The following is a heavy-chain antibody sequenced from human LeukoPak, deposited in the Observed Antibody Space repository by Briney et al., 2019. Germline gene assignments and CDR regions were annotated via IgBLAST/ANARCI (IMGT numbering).Heavy chain of an antibody. V-gene: IGHV1-2*02. CDR3: VREARANADF. Sequence: ASVKVSCNASGFTFTGYHMHWVRQAPGQGLEWMGWINSGSGDTNYAQKFQGRVTVTRDTSIRTTYMELSNLRSDDTAVYYCVREARANADFWGQGNPVTVSS. CDR2: INSGSGDT. D-gene: IGHD2-8*01. CDR1: GFTFTGYH. J-gene: IGHJ5*01.